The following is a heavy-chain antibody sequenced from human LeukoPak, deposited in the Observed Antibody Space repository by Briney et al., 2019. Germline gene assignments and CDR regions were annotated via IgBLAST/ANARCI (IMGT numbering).Heavy chain of an antibody. CDR3: ARGDDFWSGYSDAFDI. CDR2: IRYDGSNK. J-gene: IGHJ3*02. V-gene: IGHV3-30*02. Sequence: GGSLRLSCAASGFNFRTYGMHWVRQAPGKGLDWVAFIRYDGSNKYYADSVKGRFTISRDNSKNTLYLQMNSLRAEDTAVYYCARGDDFWSGYSDAFDIWGQGTMVTVSS. D-gene: IGHD3-3*01. CDR1: GFNFRTYG.